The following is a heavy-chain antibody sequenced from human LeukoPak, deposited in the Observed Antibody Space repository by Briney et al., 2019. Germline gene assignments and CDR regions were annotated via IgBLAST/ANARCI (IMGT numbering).Heavy chain of an antibody. CDR3: ARRFLTIDNWFDP. V-gene: IGHV4-39*01. CDR1: GGSISSSSYY. D-gene: IGHD3-3*01. CDR2: IYYNGST. Sequence: SETLSLTCTVSGGSISSSSYYWGWSRQPPGKGLDWIGSIYYNGSTYYNPSLKSRVTISVDTSKNQFSLKLSSVTAADTAVYYCARRFLTIDNWFDPWGQGTLVTVSS. J-gene: IGHJ5*02.